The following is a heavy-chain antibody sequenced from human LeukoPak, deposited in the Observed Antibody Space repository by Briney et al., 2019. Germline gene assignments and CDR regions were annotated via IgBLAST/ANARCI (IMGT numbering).Heavy chain of an antibody. CDR2: ISGSGGST. Sequence: GGSLRLSCAASGFTFSSYAMSWVRQAPGKGLEWVSAISGSGGSTYYADSVKGRFTISRDNSKNTLYLQMNSLRAEDTAVYYCAADPTYYDIWSGPGWGQGTLVTASS. V-gene: IGHV3-23*01. D-gene: IGHD3-3*01. CDR1: GFTFSSYA. J-gene: IGHJ4*02. CDR3: AADPTYYDIWSGPG.